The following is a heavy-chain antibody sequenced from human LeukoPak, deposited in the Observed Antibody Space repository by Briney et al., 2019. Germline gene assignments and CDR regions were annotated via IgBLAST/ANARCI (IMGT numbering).Heavy chain of an antibody. CDR3: AKDTSVAGLPGGDFDY. Sequence: GGSLRLSCAASGFTFSSYAMSWVRQAPGKGLEWVSAISGSGGSTYYADSVKGRFTISRDNSKNTLYLQMNSLRAEDTAVYYCAKDTSVAGLPGGDFDYWGQGTLVTVSS. J-gene: IGHJ4*02. CDR2: ISGSGGST. V-gene: IGHV3-23*01. D-gene: IGHD6-19*01. CDR1: GFTFSSYA.